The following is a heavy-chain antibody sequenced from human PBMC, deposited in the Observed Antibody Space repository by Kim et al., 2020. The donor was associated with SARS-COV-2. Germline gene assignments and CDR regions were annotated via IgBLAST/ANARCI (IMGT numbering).Heavy chain of an antibody. D-gene: IGHD3-16*01. CDR1: GFTASNYW. CDR2: IKKDGTEP. CDR3: ASLDTYPHASWSHPAAPNPWGL. J-gene: IGHJ4*02. V-gene: IGHV3-7*01. Sequence: GGTLRLSCAVSGFTASNYWMSWVRQAPGKGLEWVAMIKKDGTEPYYVDSVRGRFTISRDNARSSLLLQMNSRRADDTAMYYCASLDTYPHASWSHPAAPNPWGLGGQGTQVTVSS.